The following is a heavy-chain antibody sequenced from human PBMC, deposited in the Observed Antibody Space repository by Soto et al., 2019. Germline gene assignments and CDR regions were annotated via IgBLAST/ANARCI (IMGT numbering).Heavy chain of an antibody. CDR1: GYTFTSYA. V-gene: IGHV1-3*01. J-gene: IGHJ1*01. D-gene: IGHD3-22*01. Sequence: ASVKVSCKASGYTFTSYAMHWVRQAPGQRLEWMGWINAGNGNTKYSQKFQGRVTITRDTSASTAYMELSSLRSEDTAVYYCASYYYDSSGYYYEYFQHWGQGTLVTVSS. CDR3: ASYYYDSSGYYYEYFQH. CDR2: INAGNGNT.